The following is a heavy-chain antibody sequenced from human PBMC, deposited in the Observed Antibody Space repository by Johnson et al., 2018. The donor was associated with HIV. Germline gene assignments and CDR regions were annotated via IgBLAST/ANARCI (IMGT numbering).Heavy chain of an antibody. V-gene: IGHV3-7*03. D-gene: IGHD4-11*01. CDR3: ARDPGYSSFDI. CDR2: VKEDESEK. J-gene: IGHJ3*02. Sequence: VQLVESGGGVVQPGRSLRLSCAASGFTFSSYGMHWVRQAPGKGLEWVANVKEDESEKSYVDSVKGRFSISRDNAKNLMFLQMNSLRVEDTGVYYCARDPGYSSFDIWGQGAVVIVSS. CDR1: GFTFSSYG.